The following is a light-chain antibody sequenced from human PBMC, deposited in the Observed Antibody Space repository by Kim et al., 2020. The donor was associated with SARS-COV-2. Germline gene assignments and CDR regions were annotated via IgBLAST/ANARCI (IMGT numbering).Light chain of an antibody. J-gene: IGKJ1*01. CDR3: QQSFSTLGT. Sequence: DIQMTQSPSSLSASVGDSVTITCRASQSISIYLNWYQQKPGKAPKLLIYGASSLESGVPSRFSGSGSGTYFTLAISSLQPEDFATYYCQQSFSTLGTFGQGTKVDIK. V-gene: IGKV1-39*01. CDR1: QSISIY. CDR2: GAS.